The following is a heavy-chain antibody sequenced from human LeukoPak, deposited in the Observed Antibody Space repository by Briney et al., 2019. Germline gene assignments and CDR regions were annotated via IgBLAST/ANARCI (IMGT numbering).Heavy chain of an antibody. V-gene: IGHV4-34*01. Sequence: PSETLSLTCTVSGDSIRSYYWSWIRQPPGKELEWIGEINHSGSTNYNPSLKSRVTISVDTSKNQFSLKLSSVTAADTAVYYCARSRGSYEVFDYWGQGTLVTVSS. D-gene: IGHD1-26*01. CDR3: ARSRGSYEVFDY. CDR1: GDSIRSYY. CDR2: INHSGST. J-gene: IGHJ4*02.